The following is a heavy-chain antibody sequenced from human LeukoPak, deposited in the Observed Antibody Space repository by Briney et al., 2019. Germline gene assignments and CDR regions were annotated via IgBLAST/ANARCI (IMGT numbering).Heavy chain of an antibody. CDR2: ISYDEANK. J-gene: IGHJ4*02. CDR1: GFTFSSYA. CDR3: VGAHYYFNF. Sequence: GGSLRLSCAASGFTFSSYALHWVRQAPGKGLEWVAVISYDEANKYYADSVKGRFTISSDNSKNTLYLQMNSLRVDDTAVYYCVGAHYYFNFWGQGTLVTVSS. V-gene: IGHV3-30-3*01.